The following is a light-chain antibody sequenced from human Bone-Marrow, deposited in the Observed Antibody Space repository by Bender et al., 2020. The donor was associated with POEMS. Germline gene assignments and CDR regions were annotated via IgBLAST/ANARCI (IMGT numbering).Light chain of an antibody. J-gene: IGLJ3*02. CDR1: STDGGTYKF. V-gene: IGLV2-23*02. Sequence: QSALTQPGSVSGSPGQSLTISCNGTSTDGGTYKFVSWYQQHPGKAPKLLVYEVNKRPSGVSNRFSASKSGNTASLTISGLQGEDEAVYYCCSYVGVPGVFGGGTRLSVL. CDR2: EVN. CDR3: CSYVGVPGV.